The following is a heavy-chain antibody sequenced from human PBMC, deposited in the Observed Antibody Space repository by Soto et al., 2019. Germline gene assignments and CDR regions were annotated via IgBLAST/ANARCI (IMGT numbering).Heavy chain of an antibody. CDR3: AKDSTVVVTAIGSWYFDL. V-gene: IGHV3-30*18. J-gene: IGHJ2*01. D-gene: IGHD2-21*02. Sequence: GGSLRLSCAASGFSFSSFGMHWVRQAPGKGLEWVAFNSYDGSNKYYADSVKGRFTISRDSSEKTLYLQMNSLRPEDTAVYYCAKDSTVVVTAIGSWYFDLWG. CDR2: NSYDGSNK. CDR1: GFSFSSFG.